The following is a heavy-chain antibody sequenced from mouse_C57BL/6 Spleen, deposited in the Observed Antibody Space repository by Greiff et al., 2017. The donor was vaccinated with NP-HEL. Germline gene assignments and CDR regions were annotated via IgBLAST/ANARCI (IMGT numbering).Heavy chain of an antibody. D-gene: IGHD1-1*01. V-gene: IGHV1-59*01. CDR1: GYTFTSYW. Sequence: VQLQQPGAELVRPGTSVKLSCKASGYTFTSYWMHWVKQRPGQGLEWIGVIDPSDSYTNYNQKFKGKATLTVDTSSSTAYMQLSSLTSEDSAVYYCARDYYGSGVYAMDYWGKGTSVTVSS. CDR2: IDPSDSYT. J-gene: IGHJ4*01. CDR3: ARDYYGSGVYAMDY.